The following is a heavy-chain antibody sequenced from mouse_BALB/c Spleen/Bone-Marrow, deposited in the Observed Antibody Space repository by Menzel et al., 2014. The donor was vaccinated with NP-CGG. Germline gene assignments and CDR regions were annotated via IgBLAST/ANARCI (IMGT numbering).Heavy chain of an antibody. Sequence: VQLVESGPGLVAPSQSLSITCTVSGFSLTSYGVHWVRQPPGKGLEWLGVIWAGGGTNYNSALMSRLSISKDNSKSQVFLKMNSLQTDDTAMYYCARVSSTMITTVFAYWGQGTLVSVSA. V-gene: IGHV2-9*02. D-gene: IGHD2-4*01. CDR3: ARVSSTMITTVFAY. CDR1: GFSLTSYG. CDR2: IWAGGGT. J-gene: IGHJ3*01.